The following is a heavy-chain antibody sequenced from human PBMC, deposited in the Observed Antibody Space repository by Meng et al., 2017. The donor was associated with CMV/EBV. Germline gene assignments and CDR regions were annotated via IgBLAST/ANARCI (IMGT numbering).Heavy chain of an antibody. CDR3: ARDHVVRKVYCAY. V-gene: IGHV1-18*01. Sequence: ASVKVSCKGSGYIFSNYGFSWVRQAPGQGPEWMGWISAYSGNTNYAQKFQGRLTLTTDVSTSTAYMELGGLTFDDTAVYYCARDHVVRKVYCAYWGQGTRVTVSS. CDR1: GYIFSNYG. D-gene: IGHD3-10*01. J-gene: IGHJ4*02. CDR2: ISAYSGNT.